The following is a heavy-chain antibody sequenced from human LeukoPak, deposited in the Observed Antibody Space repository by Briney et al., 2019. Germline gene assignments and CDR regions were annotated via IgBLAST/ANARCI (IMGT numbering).Heavy chain of an antibody. CDR1: GFTFTSSA. CDR2: IVVGSGNT. J-gene: IGHJ4*02. CDR3: AAAPVGVGDYVLLY. D-gene: IGHD4-17*01. V-gene: IGHV1-58*02. Sequence: GTSVKVSCKASGFTFTSSAMQWVRQARGQRLEWIGWIVVGSGNTNYAQKFQERVTITRGMSTSTAYMELSSLRSEDTAVYYCAAAPVGVGDYVLLYWGQGTLVTVSS.